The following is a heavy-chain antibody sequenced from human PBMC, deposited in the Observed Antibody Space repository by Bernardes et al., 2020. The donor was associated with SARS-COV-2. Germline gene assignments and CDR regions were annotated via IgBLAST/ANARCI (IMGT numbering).Heavy chain of an antibody. CDR2: IYTPGDT. D-gene: IGHD3-9*01. CDR3: ARLFGRTGYYRYGMDV. Sequence: SETLSLTCTVSGGFSTTYYWTWIRQPPGKGLEWIVYIYTPGDTDYNPSLKSRVSISADTSKNQFSLNMTSVTVADTAVYYCARLFGRTGYYRYGMDVWGHGTTVIVSS. CDR1: GGFSTTYY. V-gene: IGHV4-4*08. J-gene: IGHJ6*02.